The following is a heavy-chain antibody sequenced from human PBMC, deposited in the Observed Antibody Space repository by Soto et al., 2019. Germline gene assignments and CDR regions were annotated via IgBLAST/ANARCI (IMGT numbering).Heavy chain of an antibody. Sequence: SETLSLTCTVSGGSISSYYWGWIRQPPGKGLEWIGSIYYSGSTYYNPSLKSRVTISVDTSKNEFSLRLGSVTAADTAVYYCARLNGYCISTNCHGYYGMDVWGQGTTVTVSS. D-gene: IGHD2-2*03. CDR1: GGSISSYY. CDR3: ARLNGYCISTNCHGYYGMDV. V-gene: IGHV4-39*01. CDR2: IYYSGST. J-gene: IGHJ6*02.